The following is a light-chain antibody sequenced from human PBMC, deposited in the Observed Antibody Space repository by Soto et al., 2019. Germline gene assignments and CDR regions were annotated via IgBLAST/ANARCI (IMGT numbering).Light chain of an antibody. CDR3: QQYGSSPLT. Sequence: EVVLTQSPGTLSLSPGERATLSCRASQSVSNNYLAWYQQKPGQAPRLLIYDASSRATGIPDRFSGSGSGTDFTLTISRLEPEDFAVYYCQQYGSSPLTFGQGTKVESK. CDR2: DAS. CDR1: QSVSNNY. J-gene: IGKJ1*01. V-gene: IGKV3-20*01.